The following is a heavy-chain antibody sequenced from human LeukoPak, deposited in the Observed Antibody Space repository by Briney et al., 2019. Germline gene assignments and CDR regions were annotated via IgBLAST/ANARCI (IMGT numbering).Heavy chain of an antibody. Sequence: GGSLRLSCAASGFKFSSYSMNWVRQAPGKGLEWVSSISSSSSYIYYADSVKGRSTISRDNAKTSLYLQMNSLRAEDTAVYYCARHLSGITGYTYGRGIDYWGQGTLVTVSS. CDR1: GFKFSSYS. D-gene: IGHD5-18*01. CDR2: ISSSSSYI. CDR3: ARHLSGITGYTYGRGIDY. J-gene: IGHJ4*02. V-gene: IGHV3-21*01.